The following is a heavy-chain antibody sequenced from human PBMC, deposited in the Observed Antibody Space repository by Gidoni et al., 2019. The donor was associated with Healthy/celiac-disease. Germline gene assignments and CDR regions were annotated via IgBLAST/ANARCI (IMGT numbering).Heavy chain of an antibody. J-gene: IGHJ3*02. CDR2: IKSKTDGGTT. CDR3: TTEAMIVVVADAFDI. D-gene: IGHD3-22*01. Sequence: EVQLVESGGCLVKPGGSLRLSCAASVFTFRTDWMSWVRQAPGKGLEWVGRIKSKTDGGTTDYDEPVKGRFTISRDDSKNTLYLQMNSLKTEDTAGYYCTTEAMIVVVADAFDIWGQGTMVTVSS. CDR1: VFTFRTDW. V-gene: IGHV3-15*01.